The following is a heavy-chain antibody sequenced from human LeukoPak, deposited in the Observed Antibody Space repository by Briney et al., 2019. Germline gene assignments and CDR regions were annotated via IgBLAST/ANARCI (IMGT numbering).Heavy chain of an antibody. D-gene: IGHD4-17*01. V-gene: IGHV5-51*01. J-gene: IGHJ3*01. CDR2: IYPTDSDA. Sequence: GESLKISCKLSGYPFTTYWIGWVRQMPGKGLEWMGIIYPTDSDARYSPSFQGQVTISVDKSISTVYPQWNSLKASDSAMYYCALRFSDAFDVWGQGTLVSVSS. CDR1: GYPFTTYW. CDR3: ALRFSDAFDV.